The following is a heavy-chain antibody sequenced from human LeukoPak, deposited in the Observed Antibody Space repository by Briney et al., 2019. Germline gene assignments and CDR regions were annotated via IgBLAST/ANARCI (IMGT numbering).Heavy chain of an antibody. CDR2: IIPIFGTT. D-gene: IGHD5-12*01. CDR1: GGTFSSYA. V-gene: IGHV1-69*05. CDR3: ARVPLARGYSGDEADY. Sequence: SVKVSCKASGGTFSSYAISWVRQAPGQGLEWMGGIIPIFGTTNYAQKFQGRFTITTDESTSTAYMELSSLRSEDTAVYYCARVPLARGYSGDEADYWGQGTLVTVSS. J-gene: IGHJ4*02.